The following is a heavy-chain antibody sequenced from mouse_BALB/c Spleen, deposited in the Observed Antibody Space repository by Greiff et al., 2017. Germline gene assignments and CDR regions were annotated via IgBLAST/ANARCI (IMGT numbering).Heavy chain of an antibody. CDR1: GFNIKDYY. V-gene: IGHV14-1*02. Sequence: EVQLQQSGAELVRPGALVKLSCKASGFNIKDYYMHWVKQRPEQGLEWIGWIDPENGNTIYDPKFQGKASITADTSSNTAYLQLSSLTSEDTAVYYCAASYGNYGDYAMDYWGQGTSVTVSS. D-gene: IGHD2-1*01. CDR3: AASYGNYGDYAMDY. J-gene: IGHJ4*01. CDR2: IDPENGNT.